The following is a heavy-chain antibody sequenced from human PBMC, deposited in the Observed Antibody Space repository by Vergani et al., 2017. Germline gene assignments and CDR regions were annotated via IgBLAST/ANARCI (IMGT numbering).Heavy chain of an antibody. Sequence: EVQLVESGGGLVQPGGSLRLSCVGSGFTFSSNWMHWVRQVTGKGLEWVSRINSDGSSISYADSVKGRFTISRDNAKNTMYLQMNSLTAEDTAVYYCGRELGIPWGQGTLVTVSS. CDR2: INSDGSSI. CDR3: GRELGIP. D-gene: IGHD3-16*01. V-gene: IGHV3-74*01. J-gene: IGHJ5*02. CDR1: GFTFSSNW.